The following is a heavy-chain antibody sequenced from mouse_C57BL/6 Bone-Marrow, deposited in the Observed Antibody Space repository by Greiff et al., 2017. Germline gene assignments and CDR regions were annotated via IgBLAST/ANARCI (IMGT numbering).Heavy chain of an antibody. CDR1: GFNIKNTY. CDR3: ARSPYGNYEYFDV. D-gene: IGHD2-1*01. J-gene: IGHJ1*03. Sequence: EVQLQQSVAELVRPGASVKLSCTASGFNIKNTYMHWVKQRPEQGLEWIGRIDPANGNPKYAPKFPGKATITADTSSNTAYLQLSSLTSEDTAIYYCARSPYGNYEYFDVWGTGTTVTVAS. CDR2: IDPANGNP. V-gene: IGHV14-3*01.